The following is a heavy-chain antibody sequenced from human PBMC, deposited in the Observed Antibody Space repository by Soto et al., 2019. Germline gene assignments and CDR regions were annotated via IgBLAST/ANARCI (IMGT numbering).Heavy chain of an antibody. Sequence: QVQLVQSGAEVKKPGSSVKVSCKASGGTFSSYAISWVRQAPGQGLEWMGGIIPIFGTANYAQKFQGRVKITADESTSTDYMALSSLRSEDTAVYYCARESRFCSGCSCYFLPGIDYWGQGTLVTVSS. V-gene: IGHV1-69*12. CDR1: GGTFSSYA. CDR3: ARESRFCSGCSCYFLPGIDY. CDR2: IIPIFGTA. J-gene: IGHJ4*02. D-gene: IGHD2-15*01.